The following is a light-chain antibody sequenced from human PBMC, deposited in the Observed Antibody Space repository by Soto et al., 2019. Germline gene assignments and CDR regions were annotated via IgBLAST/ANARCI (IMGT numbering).Light chain of an antibody. CDR1: SSDVGGYNY. J-gene: IGLJ1*01. CDR3: ISFPSSSTLDSFV. V-gene: IGLV2-14*01. CDR2: DVS. Sequence: QSALTQPASVSGSPGQSITISCTGTSSDVGGYNYVSWYQQHPGKAPKLMIYDVSNRPSGVSNRFSGSKSGNTASLTISGLQAEDEADYYCISFPSSSTLDSFVFGTGTKVTVL.